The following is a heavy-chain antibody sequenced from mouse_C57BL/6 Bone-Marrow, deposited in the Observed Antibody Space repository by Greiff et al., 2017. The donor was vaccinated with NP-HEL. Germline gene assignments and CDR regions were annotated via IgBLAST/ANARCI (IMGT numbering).Heavy chain of an antibody. Sequence: QVQLQQPGAELVKPGASVKMSCKASGYTFTSYWITWVKQRPGQGLEWIGDIYPGSGSTNYNEKFKSKATLTVDTSSSQTYMQLHRLTFECSAVYYCARGGDALFAYWGQGTLVTVSA. CDR2: IYPGSGST. CDR1: GYTFTSYW. V-gene: IGHV1-55*01. J-gene: IGHJ3*01. CDR3: ARGGDALFAY.